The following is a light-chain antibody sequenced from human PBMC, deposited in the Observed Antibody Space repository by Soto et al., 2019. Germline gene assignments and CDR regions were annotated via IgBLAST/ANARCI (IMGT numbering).Light chain of an antibody. CDR3: MQALQPLPGYT. CDR2: LGS. J-gene: IGKJ2*01. Sequence: DIVMTQSPLSLPVTPGEPASISCRSSQSLLHSNGYNYLDWYLQKPGQSPQLLIYLGSNRASGVPDRFSGSGSGTEFTLKISRVEAEDVGVYYCMQALQPLPGYTFGQGTKLEIK. V-gene: IGKV2-28*01. CDR1: QSLLHSNGYNY.